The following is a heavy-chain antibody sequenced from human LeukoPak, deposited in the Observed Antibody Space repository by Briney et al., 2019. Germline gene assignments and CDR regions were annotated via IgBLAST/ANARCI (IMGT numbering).Heavy chain of an antibody. CDR1: GGSISSYY. Sequence: SETLSLTCTVSGGSISSYYWSWIRQPAGKGLEWIGRIYTSGSTNYNPSLKSRVTMSVDTSKNQFSLKLSSVTAADTAVYYCAREWTGIVGFPRGAFDIWGQGKRVTVSS. D-gene: IGHD1-26*01. J-gene: IGHJ3*02. V-gene: IGHV4-4*07. CDR2: IYTSGST. CDR3: AREWTGIVGFPRGAFDI.